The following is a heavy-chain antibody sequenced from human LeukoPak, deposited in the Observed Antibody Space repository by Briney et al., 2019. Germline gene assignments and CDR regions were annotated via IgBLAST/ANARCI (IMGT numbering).Heavy chain of an antibody. CDR2: ISAYNGNT. Sequence: ASVKVSCKASGYTFTSYGISWVRQAPGQGLEWMGWISAYNGNTNYAQKLQGRVTMTTDTSTSTAYMELRSLRSEDTAVYYCARDPNGSGSYSLDYWGQGTLVTVSS. CDR3: ARDPNGSGSYSLDY. CDR1: GYTFTSYG. V-gene: IGHV1-18*01. D-gene: IGHD3-10*01. J-gene: IGHJ4*02.